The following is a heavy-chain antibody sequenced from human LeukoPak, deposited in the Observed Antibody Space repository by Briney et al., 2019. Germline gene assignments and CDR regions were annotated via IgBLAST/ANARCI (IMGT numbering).Heavy chain of an antibody. Sequence: SSETLSLTCTVSGGSISSSSYYWGWIRQPPGKGLEWIGSIYYSGSTYYNPSLKSRVTISVDRSKNQFSLKLSSVTAADTAVYYCAREYSGSYYFDYWGQGTLVTVSS. CDR2: IYYSGST. V-gene: IGHV4-39*07. CDR3: AREYSGSYYFDY. J-gene: IGHJ4*02. CDR1: GGSISSSSYY. D-gene: IGHD1-26*01.